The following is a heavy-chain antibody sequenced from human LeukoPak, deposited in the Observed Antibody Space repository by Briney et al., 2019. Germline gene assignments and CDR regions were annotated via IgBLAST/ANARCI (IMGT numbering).Heavy chain of an antibody. D-gene: IGHD3-22*01. CDR2: ISSSSSYI. CDR1: GFTFSSYS. J-gene: IGHJ4*02. Sequence: GGSLRLSCAASGFTFSSYSMNWARQAPGKGLEWVSSISSSSSYIYYADSVKGRFTISRDNAKNSLYLQMNSLRAEDTAVYYCARVRRIITMIVVVIKAYFDYWGQGTLVTVSS. V-gene: IGHV3-21*01. CDR3: ARVRRIITMIVVVIKAYFDY.